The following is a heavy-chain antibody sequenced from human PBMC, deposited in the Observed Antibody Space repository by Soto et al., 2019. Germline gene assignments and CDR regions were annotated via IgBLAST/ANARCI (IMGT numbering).Heavy chain of an antibody. CDR3: AKVSASTDKKYFFDV. CDR2: ISFDGSNQ. Sequence: GGSLRLSCAASGFTFNSYGMNWVRQAPGKGLEWVTVISFDGSNQYYADSVKGRFTISRDNSKNTVYLQLNSLRAEDTAVYYCAKVSASTDKKYFFDVWGQGTLVTSPQ. CDR1: GFTFNSYG. V-gene: IGHV3-30*18. J-gene: IGHJ4*02. D-gene: IGHD1-1*01.